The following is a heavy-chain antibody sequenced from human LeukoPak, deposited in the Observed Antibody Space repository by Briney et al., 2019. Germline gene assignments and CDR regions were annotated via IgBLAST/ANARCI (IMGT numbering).Heavy chain of an antibody. J-gene: IGHJ4*02. V-gene: IGHV3-23*01. D-gene: IGHD1-1*01. CDR3: ATTETHTTLDY. CDR1: GFTFSSYA. CDR2: ISGSGGST. Sequence: GGSLRLSCAASGFTFSSYAMSWVRQAPGKGLEWVSAISGSGGSTYYADSVKGRFTISRDNSKNMVYLQMNSLRAEDTAVYFCATTETHTTLDYWGQGTLVTVSS.